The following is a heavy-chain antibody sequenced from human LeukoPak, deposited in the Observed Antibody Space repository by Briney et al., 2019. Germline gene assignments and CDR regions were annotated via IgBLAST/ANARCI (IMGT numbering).Heavy chain of an antibody. Sequence: PGGSLRLSCAASGFTVSSNYMSWVRQAPGKGLEWVSTISGSGDRTDYADSVKGRFTISRDNSKNTLYLQMNSLRAEDTAVYYCARDRGVYFDYWGQGTLVTVSS. D-gene: IGHD6-13*01. V-gene: IGHV3-23*01. CDR2: ISGSGDRT. J-gene: IGHJ4*02. CDR3: ARDRGVYFDY. CDR1: GFTVSSNY.